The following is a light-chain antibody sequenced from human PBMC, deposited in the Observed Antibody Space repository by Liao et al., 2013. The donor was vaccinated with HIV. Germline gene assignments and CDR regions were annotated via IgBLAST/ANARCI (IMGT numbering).Light chain of an antibody. CDR3: XAWDSGXYV. CDR1: DLGNRF. CDR2: EDR. J-gene: IGLJ1*01. Sequence: SYDLTQPPSVSVSPGQTASITCSGDDLGNRFVSWYQQKPGQSPVLVMYEDRRRPSGIPQRFSGSSSGDTATLAISGTQPADEADYYCXAWDSGXYVLRTWDQGHR. V-gene: IGLV3-1*01.